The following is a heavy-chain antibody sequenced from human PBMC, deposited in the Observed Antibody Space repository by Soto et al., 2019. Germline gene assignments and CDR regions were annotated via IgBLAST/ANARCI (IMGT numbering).Heavy chain of an antibody. J-gene: IGHJ4*02. CDR2: TYYSGST. CDR1: GGSMIAYY. V-gene: IGHV4-59*01. Sequence: SETLSLTCTVSGGSMIAYYWNWMRQPPGKGLQWIGYTYYSGSTTYNPSLKSRVTISVDSSKNQFSLKLDSVTPADTAVYYCAGVRGTACKRYFDYLGPGTLVTVSS. D-gene: IGHD6-13*01. CDR3: AGVRGTACKRYFDY.